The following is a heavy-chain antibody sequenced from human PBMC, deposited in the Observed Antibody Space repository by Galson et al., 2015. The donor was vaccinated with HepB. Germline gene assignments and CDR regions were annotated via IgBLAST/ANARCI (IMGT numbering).Heavy chain of an antibody. CDR3: ARNRLTNIGSTTNCYDS. CDR2: ISSGSSVI. D-gene: IGHD2/OR15-2a*01. J-gene: IGHJ5*01. V-gene: IGHV3-48*01. Sequence: SLRLSCAASGFTFSRYSMNWVRQAPGKGLEWVSYISSGSSVIYYADSVKGRFTISRDNSLYLQLNSLRAEDTAAYYCARNRLTNIGSTTNCYDSWGQGTLVTVSS. CDR1: GFTFSRYS.